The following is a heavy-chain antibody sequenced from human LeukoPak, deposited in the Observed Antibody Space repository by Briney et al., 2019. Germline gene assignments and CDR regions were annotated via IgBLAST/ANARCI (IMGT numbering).Heavy chain of an antibody. CDR1: GFTFSSYS. D-gene: IGHD2-21*02. V-gene: IGHV3-21*01. CDR3: ARGPARLFDY. CDR2: ISSSSYI. Sequence: GGFLRLSCAASGFTFSSYSMNWVRQAPGKGLEWVSSISSSSYIYYADSVKGRFTISRDNAKNSLYLQMNSLRAEDTAVYYCARGPARLFDYWGQGTLVTVSS. J-gene: IGHJ4*02.